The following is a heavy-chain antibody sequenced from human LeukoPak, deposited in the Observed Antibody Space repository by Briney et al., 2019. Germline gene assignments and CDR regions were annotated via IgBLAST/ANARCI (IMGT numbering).Heavy chain of an antibody. V-gene: IGHV1-69*13. D-gene: IGHD3-10*01. CDR1: GGTFSSYA. CDR2: IIPIFGTA. J-gene: IGHJ4*02. Sequence: SVKVSCKASGGTFSSYAISWVRQAPGQGLEWMGGIIPIFGTANYAQKFQGRVTITADESTSTAYMELSSLRSEDTAVYYCTREALYGSGSYFDYWGQGTLVTVSS. CDR3: TREALYGSGSYFDY.